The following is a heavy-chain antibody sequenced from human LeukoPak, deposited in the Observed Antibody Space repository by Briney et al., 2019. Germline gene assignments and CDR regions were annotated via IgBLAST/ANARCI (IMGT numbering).Heavy chain of an antibody. V-gene: IGHV3-23*01. CDR1: GFTFSSYA. CDR3: AKGANYYGSGSFGGT. Sequence: PGGSLRLSCAASGFTFSSYAMSWVRQAPGKGLEWVSGTSGSGGSTYYADSVKGRFTISRDKSKNTLYLQMNSLRAEDTAVYYCAKGANYYGSGSFGGTWGQGTLVTVSS. D-gene: IGHD3-10*01. J-gene: IGHJ5*02. CDR2: TSGSGGST.